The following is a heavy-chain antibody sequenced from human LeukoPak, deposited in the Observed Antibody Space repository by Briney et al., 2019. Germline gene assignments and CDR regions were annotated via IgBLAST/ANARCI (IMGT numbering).Heavy chain of an antibody. D-gene: IGHD6-13*01. Sequence: SETLSLTCTVSSGSVNSYYWSWIRQPAGKGLEWIGHIYTSRTTNYNPSLKTRVTISVDTSKNQFSLKLSSVTAADTAVYYCARTTEAHSWQTRYYSYYMDVWGKGTTVTVSS. CDR2: IYTSRTT. CDR1: SGSVNSYY. J-gene: IGHJ6*03. V-gene: IGHV4-4*07. CDR3: ARTTEAHSWQTRYYSYYMDV.